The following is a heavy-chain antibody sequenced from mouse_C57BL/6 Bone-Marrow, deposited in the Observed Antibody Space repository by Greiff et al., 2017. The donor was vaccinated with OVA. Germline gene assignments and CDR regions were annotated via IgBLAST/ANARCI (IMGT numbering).Heavy chain of an antibody. J-gene: IGHJ1*03. CDR3: ARVVYYGSSGYFDV. D-gene: IGHD1-1*01. V-gene: IGHV5-12*01. CDR1: GFTFSDYY. CDR2: ISNGGGST. Sequence: EVKLMESGGGLVQPGGSLKLSCAASGFTFSDYYMYWVRQTPEKRLEWVAYISNGGGSTYYPDTVKGRFTISRDNAKNTLYLQMSRLKSEDTAMYYCARVVYYGSSGYFDVWGTGTTVTVSS.